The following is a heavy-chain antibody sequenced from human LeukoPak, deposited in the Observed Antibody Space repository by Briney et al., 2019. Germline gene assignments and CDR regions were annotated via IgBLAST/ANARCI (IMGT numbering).Heavy chain of an antibody. CDR1: GYTFTSYD. CDR2: MNPNSGNT. D-gene: IGHD4-11*01. J-gene: IGHJ5*02. CDR3: ARGRTVATPLGWGFDP. V-gene: IGHV1-8*01. Sequence: GASVKVSCKASGYTFTSYDINWVRQATGQGLEWMGWMNPNSGNTGYAQKFQGRVTMTRNTSISTAYMELSRLRSDDTAVYYCARGRTVATPLGWGFDPWGQGTLVTVSS.